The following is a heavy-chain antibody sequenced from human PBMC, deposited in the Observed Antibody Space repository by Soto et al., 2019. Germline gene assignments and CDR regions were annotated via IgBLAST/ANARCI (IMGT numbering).Heavy chain of an antibody. CDR3: AKGSGASRPYYFAS. Sequence: EVQVLESGGGLVQPGGSLRLSCAASGFTFSTYVMSWVRQAPGKGLEWVSAISGRSDSMYYADSVKGRFTISRDNSKNTLHLQMDTLRDDDTAVYFCAKGSGASRPYYFASWGQGTLVTVSS. D-gene: IGHD3-3*01. CDR2: ISGRSDSM. CDR1: GFTFSTYV. J-gene: IGHJ4*02. V-gene: IGHV3-23*01.